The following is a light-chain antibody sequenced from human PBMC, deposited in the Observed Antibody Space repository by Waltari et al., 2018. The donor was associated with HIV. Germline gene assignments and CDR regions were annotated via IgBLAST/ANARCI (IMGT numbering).Light chain of an antibody. CDR1: QNIKLY. V-gene: IGKV1-39*01. J-gene: IGKJ3*01. CDR2: TAS. Sequence: IQMTQSPSFQAASVGDRVTITCRASQNIKLYLNWYQQKPGEAPRLLIYTASSLQSGVPSRFIGSASGTNFTLTISSLHPEDYATYYCQQAYSGPFVFGPGTKVEVK. CDR3: QQAYSGPFV.